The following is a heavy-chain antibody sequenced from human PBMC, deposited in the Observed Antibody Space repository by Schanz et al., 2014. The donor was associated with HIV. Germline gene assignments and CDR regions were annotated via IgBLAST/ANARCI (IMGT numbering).Heavy chain of an antibody. Sequence: QVQLQQWGAGLLKPSETLSLTCAVYGGSLNGYYWSWIRQPPGKGLEWIGYIYYSGSTNYNPSLKSRVTISVDTSKNQFSLKLSSVTAADTAVYYCARDQASTGCFDYWGQGTLVTVSS. CDR1: GGSLNGYY. D-gene: IGHD6-25*01. J-gene: IGHJ4*02. CDR3: ARDQASTGCFDY. CDR2: IYYSGST. V-gene: IGHV4-34*11.